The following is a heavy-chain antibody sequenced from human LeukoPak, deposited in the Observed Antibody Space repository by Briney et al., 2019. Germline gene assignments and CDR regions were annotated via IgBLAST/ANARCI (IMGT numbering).Heavy chain of an antibody. CDR3: VKISRAAAGSDY. CDR1: GFTFNNYA. D-gene: IGHD6-13*01. CDR2: ISSSGST. Sequence: PGGSLRLSCLASGFTFNNYAMHWVRQAPGKGLEYVSAISSSGSTYYADSVKGRFTISRDNSKNTLYLQMTSLRADDTAVYYCVKISRAAAGSDYWGQETLVTVSS. J-gene: IGHJ4*02. V-gene: IGHV3-64D*06.